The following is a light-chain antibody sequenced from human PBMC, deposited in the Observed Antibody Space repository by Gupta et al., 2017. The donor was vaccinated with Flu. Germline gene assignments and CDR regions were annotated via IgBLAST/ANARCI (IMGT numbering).Light chain of an antibody. CDR2: GSS. V-gene: IGKV1D-16*01. CDR3: QQYQHYPLT. Sequence: DIQMTQSPSSLSASVGDRITITCRASQGIGKYLTWYQQKPERAPKSLIFGSSNLQSGVPSRFSGSGSGTDFTLTIISLQPEDFATYYCQQYQHYPLTFGGGTKVEIK. J-gene: IGKJ4*01. CDR1: QGIGKY.